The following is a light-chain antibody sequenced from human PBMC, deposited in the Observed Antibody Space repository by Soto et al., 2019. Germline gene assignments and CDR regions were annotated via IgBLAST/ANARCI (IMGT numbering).Light chain of an antibody. CDR1: QSIPNNN. CDR2: GAF. J-gene: IGKJ1*01. CDR3: QQYHSSPWT. Sequence: EIVLTPAPGTLSLSPGESANLSCRASQSIPNNNLAWYQQKPGQTPRLLFYGAFNRASGIPDRCSGSGSGTDFSLTISRVEPVDFAVYSCQQYHSSPWTFGQGTKVDIK. V-gene: IGKV3-20*01.